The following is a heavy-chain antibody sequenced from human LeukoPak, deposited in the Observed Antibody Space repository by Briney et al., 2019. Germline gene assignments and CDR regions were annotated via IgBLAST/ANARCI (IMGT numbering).Heavy chain of an antibody. D-gene: IGHD3-22*01. Sequence: GGSLRLSCAASGFTFSSYGMSWVRQAPGKGLEWVSAISGSGGSAYYADSVKGRFTISRDNSKNTLYLQMNSLKAEDTAIYYCAKDPTDFDSSGQTYFDYWGQGTLVTVSS. CDR3: AKDPTDFDSSGQTYFDY. CDR1: GFTFSSYG. CDR2: ISGSGGSA. J-gene: IGHJ4*02. V-gene: IGHV3-23*01.